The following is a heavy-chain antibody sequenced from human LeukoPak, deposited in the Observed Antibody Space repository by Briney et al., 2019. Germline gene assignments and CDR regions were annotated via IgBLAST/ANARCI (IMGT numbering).Heavy chain of an antibody. CDR3: ARARPYCTNGVCYIDY. CDR2: ISAYNGNT. V-gene: IGHV1-18*01. J-gene: IGHJ4*02. Sequence: ASVKVSCKASGYTFTSYGISSVRQAPGQGLEWMGWISAYNGNTNYAQKLQGRVTMTTDTSTSTAYMELRSLRSDDTAVYYCARARPYCTNGVCYIDYWGQGTLVTVSS. CDR1: GYTFTSYG. D-gene: IGHD2-8*01.